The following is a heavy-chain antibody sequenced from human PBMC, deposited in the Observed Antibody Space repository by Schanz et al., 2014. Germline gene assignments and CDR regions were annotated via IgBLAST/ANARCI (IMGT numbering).Heavy chain of an antibody. D-gene: IGHD3-9*01. Sequence: EVQLVESGGGLVQPGGSLRLSCAASGFGFDDYAMSWVRQAPGKGLEWVGHVKTKVDGGTADYAAPVKGRFTISRDDSKSTLYLQMNSLRAEDTAVYYCAKDHAGSDILTALGNWVQGTLVTVSS. J-gene: IGHJ4*02. CDR3: AKDHAGSDILTALGN. CDR1: GFGFDDYA. CDR2: VKTKVDGGTA. V-gene: IGHV3-15*01.